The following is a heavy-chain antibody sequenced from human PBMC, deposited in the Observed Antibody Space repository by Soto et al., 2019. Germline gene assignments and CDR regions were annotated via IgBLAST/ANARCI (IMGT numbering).Heavy chain of an antibody. Sequence: PGGSLRLSCAASGFIFNTYSMNWVRQAPGKGLEWVSSISGSSQTIFYADSVSGRITISRDYVNNSTFLQMVRMRDEDTAVYYSARTLSWRSGPFDSWGQGTLVTV. D-gene: IGHD2-15*01. CDR3: ARTLSWRSGPFDS. J-gene: IGHJ4*02. CDR2: ISGSSQTI. V-gene: IGHV3-48*02. CDR1: GFIFNTYS.